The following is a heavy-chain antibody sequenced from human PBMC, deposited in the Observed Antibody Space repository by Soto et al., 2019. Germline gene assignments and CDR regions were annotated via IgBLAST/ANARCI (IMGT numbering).Heavy chain of an antibody. Sequence: QITLKESGPTLVKPTQTLTLTCTFSGFSLSTSGVGVGWVRQPPGKALEWLALIYSNDDKRFSTSLKSRLNITNHHYKDQVVITGTNMDPVDTATYYSTQMRGSGLYGRDVWGQRTTVTVAS. D-gene: IGHD3-10*01. CDR3: TQMRGSGLYGRDV. CDR2: IYSNDDK. V-gene: IGHV2-5*01. J-gene: IGHJ6*02. CDR1: GFSLSTSGVG.